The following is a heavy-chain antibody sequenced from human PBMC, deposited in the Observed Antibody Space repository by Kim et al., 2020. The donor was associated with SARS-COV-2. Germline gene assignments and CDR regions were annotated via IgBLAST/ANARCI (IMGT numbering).Heavy chain of an antibody. Sequence: SETLSLACTVSGGSISSYYWSWIRQPPGEGLEWIGYIYYSGSTNYNPSLTLKSRVTISVDTSHTQFSLQLSSVTAADTAVYYCARAISGWPRLHFYSWG. D-gene: IGHD6-19*01. CDR1: GGSISSYY. J-gene: IGHJ4*01. CDR3: ARAISGWPRLHFYS. V-gene: IGHV4-59*01. CDR2: IYYSGST.